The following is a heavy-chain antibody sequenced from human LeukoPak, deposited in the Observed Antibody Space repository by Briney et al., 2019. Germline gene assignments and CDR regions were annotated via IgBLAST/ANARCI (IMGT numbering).Heavy chain of an antibody. V-gene: IGHV3-21*01. D-gene: IGHD6-6*01. CDR2: ISSSSSYI. CDR1: GFTFSSYS. J-gene: IGHJ5*02. CDR3: ARDQYSSSVNWFDP. Sequence: PGGSLRLSCAASGFTFSSYSMNWVRQAPGKGLEWVSSISSSSSYIYYADSVKGRFAISRDNAKNSLYLQMNSLRAEDTAVYYCARDQYSSSVNWFDPWGQGTLVTVSS.